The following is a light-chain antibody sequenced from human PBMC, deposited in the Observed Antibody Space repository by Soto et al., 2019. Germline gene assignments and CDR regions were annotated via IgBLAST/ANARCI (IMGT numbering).Light chain of an antibody. J-gene: IGLJ1*01. Sequence: QTVVTQEPSLTVSPGGTVTLTCDSSTGAVTSGHYPYWIQQKPGQAPRSLIYDTSNKHSWTPARFSGFLLGGKAALTLSDAQPEDEADYYCLLAYGGGRPYVFGTGTKLTVL. CDR3: LLAYGGGRPYV. CDR2: DTS. V-gene: IGLV7-46*01. CDR1: TGAVTSGHY.